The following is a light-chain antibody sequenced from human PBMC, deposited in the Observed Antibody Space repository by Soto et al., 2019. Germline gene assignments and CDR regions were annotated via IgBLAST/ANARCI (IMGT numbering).Light chain of an antibody. J-gene: IGKJ3*01. CDR1: QSVISSY. Sequence: EIVLTQSPGTLSLSPGERATLSCRASQSVISSYLGWYQQKPGQPPRLLIDGTSISATSTPDRFSGSGSGKDFTLTISGLEPEDVAVYYCQHSQSSFTFGPGTKVDIK. V-gene: IGKV3-20*01. CDR2: GTS. CDR3: QHSQSSFT.